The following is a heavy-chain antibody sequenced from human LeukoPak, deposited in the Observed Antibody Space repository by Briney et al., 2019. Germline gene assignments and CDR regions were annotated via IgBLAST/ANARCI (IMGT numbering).Heavy chain of an antibody. CDR1: GGTFSSYA. D-gene: IGHD2-2*01. CDR3: ASPYCSSTSCYYCYGMDV. J-gene: IGHJ6*02. V-gene: IGHV1-69*04. Sequence: ASVKVSCKASGGTFSSYAISWVRQAPGQGLEWMGRIIPILGIANYAQKFQGRVTITADKSTSTAYMELSSLRSEDTAVYYCASPYCSSTSCYYCYGMDVWGQGTTVTVSS. CDR2: IIPILGIA.